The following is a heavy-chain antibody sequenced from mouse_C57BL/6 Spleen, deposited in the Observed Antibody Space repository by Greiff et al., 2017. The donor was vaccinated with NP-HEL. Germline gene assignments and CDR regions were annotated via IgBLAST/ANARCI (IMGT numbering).Heavy chain of an antibody. CDR1: GFTFSSYA. CDR3: TRGRDYGSRFAY. J-gene: IGHJ3*01. D-gene: IGHD1-1*01. CDR2: ISSGGDYI. Sequence: EVKLVESGEGLVKPGGSLKLSCAASGFTFSSYAMSWVRQTPEKRLEWVAYISSGGDYIYYADTVKGRFTISRDNARNTLYLQMSSLKSEDTAMYYCTRGRDYGSRFAYWGQGTLVTVSA. V-gene: IGHV5-9-1*02.